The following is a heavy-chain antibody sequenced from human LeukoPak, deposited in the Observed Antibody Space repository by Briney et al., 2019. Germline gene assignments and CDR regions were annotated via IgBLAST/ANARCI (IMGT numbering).Heavy chain of an antibody. J-gene: IGHJ4*02. CDR2: IYYSGST. CDR3: ARDHSGQWPNFDY. V-gene: IGHV4-59*12. CDR1: GGSISSDN. D-gene: IGHD6-19*01. Sequence: SETLSLTCSVSGGSISSDNWSWIRQPPGKGLEWIGYIYYSGSTNYNPSLKSRVTISVDTSKNQFSLKLSSVTAADTAVYYCARDHSGQWPNFDYWGQGTLVTVSS.